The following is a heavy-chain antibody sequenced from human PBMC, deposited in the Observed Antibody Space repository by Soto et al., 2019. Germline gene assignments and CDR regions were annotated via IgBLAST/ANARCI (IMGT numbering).Heavy chain of an antibody. Sequence: EVQLVESGGGLVKPGGSLRLSCAASGFTFSSYSMNWVRQAPGKGLEWVSSISSSSSYIYYADSVKGRFTISRDNAKNSLYLQMNSLRAEDTAVYYCARSKIGYCSSTSCWAVGYRGQGTLVTVSS. CDR1: GFTFSSYS. J-gene: IGHJ4*02. D-gene: IGHD2-2*01. V-gene: IGHV3-21*01. CDR3: ARSKIGYCSSTSCWAVGY. CDR2: ISSSSSYI.